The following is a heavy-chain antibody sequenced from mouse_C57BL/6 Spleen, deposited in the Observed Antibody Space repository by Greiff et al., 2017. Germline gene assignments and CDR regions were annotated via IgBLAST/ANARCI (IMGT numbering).Heavy chain of an antibody. V-gene: IGHV1-72*01. CDR1: GYTFTSYW. Sequence: VQLQQPGAELVKPGASVKLSCKASGYTFTSYWMHWVKQRPGRGLEWIGRIDPNSGGTKYNEKFKSKATLTVDHPSSTAYMQISSLTSEDSAVYYGARSGVRWLLPLCDYWGQGTTLTVSS. D-gene: IGHD2-3*01. CDR3: ARSGVRWLLPLCDY. CDR2: IDPNSGGT. J-gene: IGHJ2*01.